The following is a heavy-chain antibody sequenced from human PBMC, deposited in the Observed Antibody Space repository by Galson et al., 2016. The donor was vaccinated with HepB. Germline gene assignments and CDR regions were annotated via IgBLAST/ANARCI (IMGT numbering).Heavy chain of an antibody. J-gene: IGHJ4*02. D-gene: IGHD2-2*01. V-gene: IGHV3-30*04. CDR1: GFTFSYYT. CDR2: VSHDGVNR. CDR3: ARDQAPATIRGFDY. Sequence: SLRLSCAASGFTFSYYTLHWVRQAPGKGLEWVAVVSHDGVNRYYADSVKGRFTISRDTSKGTVYLQMNSLRPEDTAVYYCARDQAPATIRGFDYWGRGTLVTVSS.